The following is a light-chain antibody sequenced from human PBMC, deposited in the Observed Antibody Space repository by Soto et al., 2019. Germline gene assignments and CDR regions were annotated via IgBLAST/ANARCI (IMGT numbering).Light chain of an antibody. CDR2: DAS. V-gene: IGKV1-9*01. Sequence: DIQLTQSPSFLSASVGDRVTITCRASQGINNDLAWYQREPGKAPKLLIHDASTLQRGVPSRFRGSGSGTEFTLTISSLQPEDFATYFCQQLSDYPLTFGGGTKVEIK. J-gene: IGKJ4*01. CDR1: QGINND. CDR3: QQLSDYPLT.